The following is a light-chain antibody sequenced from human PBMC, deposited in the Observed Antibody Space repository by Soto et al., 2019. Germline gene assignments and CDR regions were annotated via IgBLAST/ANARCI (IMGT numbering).Light chain of an antibody. Sequence: QLVLTQSPSASASLGASVKLTCTLSSGHSTYAIAWHQQQPEKGPRYLMKLNSDGSHRKGDGIPDRFSGSSSGAERYLTISSLQYEDEADYYCQTWGTGIPVVFGGGTKLTVL. J-gene: IGLJ2*01. CDR2: LNSDGSH. CDR3: QTWGTGIPVV. V-gene: IGLV4-69*01. CDR1: SGHSTYA.